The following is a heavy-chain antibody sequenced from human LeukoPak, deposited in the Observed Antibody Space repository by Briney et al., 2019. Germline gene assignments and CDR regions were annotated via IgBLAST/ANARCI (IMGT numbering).Heavy chain of an antibody. D-gene: IGHD3-10*01. V-gene: IGHV1-18*01. Sequence: ASVKVSCKASGYTFTSYGISWVRQAPGQGLEWMGWISAYNGNTNYAQKLQGRVTMTTDTSTSTAYMELRSLRSDDTAVYYRAREAHITMVRGVTDYWGQGTLVTVSS. J-gene: IGHJ4*02. CDR3: AREAHITMVRGVTDY. CDR2: ISAYNGNT. CDR1: GYTFTSYG.